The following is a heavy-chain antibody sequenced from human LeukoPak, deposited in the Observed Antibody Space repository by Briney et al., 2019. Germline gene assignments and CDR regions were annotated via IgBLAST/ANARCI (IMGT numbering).Heavy chain of an antibody. Sequence: SETLSLTCTVSGYSISSGYYWGWIRQPPGKGLEWIGSMYHSGSTYYNPSLKSRVTISVDTSKNQFSLRLTSVTAADTAVYYCATTRPYCGGDCYSAFEAFDIWGQGTMVTVSS. D-gene: IGHD2-21*02. CDR2: MYHSGST. CDR1: GYSISSGYY. V-gene: IGHV4-38-2*02. J-gene: IGHJ3*02. CDR3: ATTRPYCGGDCYSAFEAFDI.